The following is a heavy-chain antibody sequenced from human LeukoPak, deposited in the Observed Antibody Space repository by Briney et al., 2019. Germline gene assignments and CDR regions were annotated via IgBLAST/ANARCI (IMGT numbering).Heavy chain of an antibody. D-gene: IGHD3-10*01. CDR2: INPNSDAT. CDR3: VREFSGSGKTFDY. V-gene: IGHV1-2*02. CDR1: GYTFAGYY. J-gene: IGHJ4*02. Sequence: ASVKVSCKASGYTFAGYYIHWVRQAPGQGLEWMGWINPNSDATKNAQKFEGRVTMTRDTSISTAYMEVSRLSPDDTAVYYCVREFSGSGKTFDYWGQGTLLTVSS.